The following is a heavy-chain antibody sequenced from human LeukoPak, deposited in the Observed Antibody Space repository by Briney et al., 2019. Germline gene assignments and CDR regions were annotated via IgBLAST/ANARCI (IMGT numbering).Heavy chain of an antibody. CDR1: GGTFSSYA. CDR2: IIPIFGTA. Sequence: ASVKVSCKASGGTFSSYAISWVRQAPGQGLEWMGGIIPIFGTANYARKFQGRVTITADESTSTAYMELSSLRSEDTAVYYCARSRGTVTTGQGDYWGQGTLVTVSS. V-gene: IGHV1-69*13. D-gene: IGHD4-17*01. CDR3: ARSRGTVTTGQGDY. J-gene: IGHJ4*02.